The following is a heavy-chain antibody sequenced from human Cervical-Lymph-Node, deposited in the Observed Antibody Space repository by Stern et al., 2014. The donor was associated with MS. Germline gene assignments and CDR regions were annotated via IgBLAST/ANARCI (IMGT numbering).Heavy chain of an antibody. Sequence: EVQLVESGGGLVQPGRSLRLSCAASGFIFGDFGMHWVRQSPGKCLEWVSGISWNSDSVGYADSVKGRFIISRDNAKNTLYLQMNSLRAEDTAVYFCTKDSTIGYCTGESCYGWFDPWGQGTRVTVSS. V-gene: IGHV3-9*01. CDR3: TKDSTIGYCTGESCYGWFDP. CDR1: GFIFGDFG. D-gene: IGHD2-15*01. CDR2: ISWNSDSV. J-gene: IGHJ5*02.